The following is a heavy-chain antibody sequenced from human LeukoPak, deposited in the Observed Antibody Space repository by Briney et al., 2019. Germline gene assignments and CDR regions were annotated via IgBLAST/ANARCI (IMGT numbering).Heavy chain of an antibody. V-gene: IGHV4-34*01. D-gene: IGHD6-13*01. Sequence: PSETLSLTCAVYGGSFSGYYWSWIRQPPGKGLEWIGEINHSGSTNYNPSLKSRVTISVDTSKNQFSLKLSSVTAEDTAVYYCARHSSSWYALGYWGQGTLVTVSS. CDR2: INHSGST. J-gene: IGHJ4*02. CDR1: GGSFSGYY. CDR3: ARHSSSWYALGY.